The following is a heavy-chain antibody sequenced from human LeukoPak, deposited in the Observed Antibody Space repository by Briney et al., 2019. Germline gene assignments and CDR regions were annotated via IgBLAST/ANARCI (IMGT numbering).Heavy chain of an antibody. V-gene: IGHV1-18*01. Sequence: ASVKVSCKASGYTFTSYGISWVRQAPGQGLEWMGWISAYNGNTNYAQKLQGRVTMTTDTSTSTAYMELRSLRFDDTAVYYCAREEYCTNGVCYTLDYWGQGTLVTVSP. D-gene: IGHD2-8*01. J-gene: IGHJ4*02. CDR3: AREEYCTNGVCYTLDY. CDR2: ISAYNGNT. CDR1: GYTFTSYG.